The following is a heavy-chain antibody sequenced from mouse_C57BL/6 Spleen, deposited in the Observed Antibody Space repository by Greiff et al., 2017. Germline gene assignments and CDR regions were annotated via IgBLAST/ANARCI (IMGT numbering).Heavy chain of an antibody. D-gene: IGHD2-5*01. CDR1: GFNIKDYY. Sequence: VQLQQSGAELVRPGASVKLSCTASGFNIKDYYMHWVKQRPEQGLEWIGRIDPEDGDTESAPKFQGKATLTADTSSNTAYLQLSSLASEDTAVYYCTTYYSNYGFAYWGQGTLVTVSA. J-gene: IGHJ3*01. V-gene: IGHV14-1*01. CDR2: IDPEDGDT. CDR3: TTYYSNYGFAY.